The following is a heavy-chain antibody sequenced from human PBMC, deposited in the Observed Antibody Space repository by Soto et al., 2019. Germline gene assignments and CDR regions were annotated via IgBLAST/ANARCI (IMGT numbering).Heavy chain of an antibody. J-gene: IGHJ4*02. V-gene: IGHV3-30-3*01. D-gene: IGHD3-10*01. CDR1: GFTFSSYA. CDR2: ISYDGSNK. Sequence: QVQLVESGGGVVQPGRSLRLSCAASGFTFSSYAMHWVRQAPGKGLEWVAVISYDGSNKYYADSVKGRFTISRDNSKNTLDLQMNGLRAEDTAVYYCARDPMGRYYGSGSYYFDYWGQGTLVTVSS. CDR3: ARDPMGRYYGSGSYYFDY.